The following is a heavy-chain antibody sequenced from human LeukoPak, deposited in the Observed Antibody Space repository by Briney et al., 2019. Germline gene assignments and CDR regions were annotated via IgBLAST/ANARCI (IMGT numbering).Heavy chain of an antibody. CDR2: IWYVGNNK. CDR3: ARSTSSEYDSCHFDY. D-gene: IGHD3-9*01. V-gene: IGHV3-33*01. J-gene: IGHJ4*02. CDR1: GFTFSSYG. Sequence: GGSLRLSCAAPGFTFSSYGMYWVRPAPGKGLEWVAVIWYVGNNKYYADSVKGRFTISRDNSKNTLYLQMNSLRAEDTAVYYCARSTSSEYDSCHFDYWGQGPLVTVSS.